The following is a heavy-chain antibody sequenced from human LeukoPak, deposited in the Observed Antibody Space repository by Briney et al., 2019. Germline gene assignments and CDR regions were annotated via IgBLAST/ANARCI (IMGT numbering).Heavy chain of an antibody. CDR1: GGSINTANYY. J-gene: IGHJ4*02. Sequence: PSETLSLTCNVSGGSINTANYYWTWIRQPPGKGLEWIGYISYSGTLYYNPSLNSRVTISLDTSKNQFSLRLNSVTAADTAMYYCARDRYGDFEDYWGQGTLVTVSS. CDR3: ARDRYGDFEDY. V-gene: IGHV4-30-4*08. CDR2: ISYSGTL. D-gene: IGHD4-17*01.